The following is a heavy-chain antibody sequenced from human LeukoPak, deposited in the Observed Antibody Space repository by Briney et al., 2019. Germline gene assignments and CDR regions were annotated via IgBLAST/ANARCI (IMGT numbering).Heavy chain of an antibody. CDR3: ARADFGYSYGRPDF. Sequence: GGSLRLSCAASGFTFSSYSMNWVRQAPGKGLEWVSYISSSSSTIYYADSVTGRFTISRDNAKNSVYLQMNSLRAEDTAVYYCARADFGYSYGRPDFWGQGTLVTVSS. CDR2: ISSSSSTI. V-gene: IGHV3-48*04. CDR1: GFTFSSYS. J-gene: IGHJ4*02. D-gene: IGHD5-18*01.